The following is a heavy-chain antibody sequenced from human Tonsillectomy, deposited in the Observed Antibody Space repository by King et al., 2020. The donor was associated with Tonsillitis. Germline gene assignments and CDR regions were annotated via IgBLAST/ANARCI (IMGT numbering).Heavy chain of an antibody. J-gene: IGHJ5*02. CDR1: YY. CDR2: VYYSGST. V-gene: IGHV4-39*01. D-gene: IGHD3-16*01. CDR3: ARETNYVWGSQSHNWFDP. Sequence: YYWGWIRQPPGKGLEWIGSVYYSGSTDYNPSLKSRVTISVDTSKNQFSLKLRFVTAADTAVYYCARETNYVWGSQSHNWFDPWGQGNRVTVSS.